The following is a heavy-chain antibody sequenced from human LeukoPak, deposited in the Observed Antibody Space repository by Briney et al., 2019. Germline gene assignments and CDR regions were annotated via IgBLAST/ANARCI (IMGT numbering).Heavy chain of an antibody. Sequence: GGSLRLSCAASGFAFSTYGMHWVRQAPGKGLEWVAFIRHVGSNEYYADSVRGRFAISRDNSQNTLHLQMNSLRAEDTALYYCASHTGAGVAFRPFHIWGQGTMVTVSS. CDR3: ASHTGAGVAFRPFHI. J-gene: IGHJ3*02. CDR2: IRHVGSNE. CDR1: GFAFSTYG. D-gene: IGHD2-8*01. V-gene: IGHV3-30*02.